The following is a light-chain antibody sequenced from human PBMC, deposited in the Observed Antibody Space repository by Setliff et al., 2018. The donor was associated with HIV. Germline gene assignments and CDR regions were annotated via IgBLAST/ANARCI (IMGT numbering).Light chain of an antibody. CDR3: SSHTPSSTLV. J-gene: IGLJ1*01. CDR1: SSDVGNYNY. Sequence: QSALTQPASVSGTPGQSITISCTGTSSDVGNYNYVSWYQQHPGKAPKLMIYEVSNRPSGISNRFSGSKSGNTASLTISGLQAEDEADYYCSSHTPSSTLVFGTGTKVTVL. CDR2: EVS. V-gene: IGLV2-14*01.